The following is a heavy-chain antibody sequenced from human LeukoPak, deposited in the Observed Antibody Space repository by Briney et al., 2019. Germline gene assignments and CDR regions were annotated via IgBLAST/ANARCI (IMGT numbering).Heavy chain of an antibody. D-gene: IGHD6-13*01. Sequence: PGGSLRLSCAASGLTFSSYGMHWVRQAPGKGLEWVAVISYDGTNRYYADSVKGRFTISRDNSKNTLYLQMNSLSAEDTAVYYCAKDRSRQLVTRGAFDIWGQGTMVTVSS. CDR3: AKDRSRQLVTRGAFDI. CDR1: GLTFSSYG. J-gene: IGHJ3*02. CDR2: ISYDGTNR. V-gene: IGHV3-30*18.